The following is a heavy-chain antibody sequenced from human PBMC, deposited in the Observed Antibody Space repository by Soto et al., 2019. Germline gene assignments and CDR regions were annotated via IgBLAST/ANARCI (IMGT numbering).Heavy chain of an antibody. D-gene: IGHD3-22*01. CDR3: AAADLDYYDSSGYLNYYSYGMDV. J-gene: IGHJ6*02. CDR1: GFTFTSSA. V-gene: IGHV1-58*01. CDR2: IVVGSGNT. Sequence: SVKVSCKASGFTFTSSAVQWVRQARGQRLEWIGWIVVGSGNTNYAQKFQERVTITRDMSTSTAYMELSSLRSEDTAVYYCAAADLDYYDSSGYLNYYSYGMDVWGQGTTVTVSS.